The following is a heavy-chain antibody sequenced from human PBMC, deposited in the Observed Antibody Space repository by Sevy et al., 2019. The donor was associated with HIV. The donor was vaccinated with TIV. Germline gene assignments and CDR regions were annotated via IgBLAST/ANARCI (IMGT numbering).Heavy chain of an antibody. V-gene: IGHV3-43*01. Sequence: GESLKISCAASGFTFDDYTMHWVRQVPGKGLEWVSLISWDAKKTDYADSVEGRFTVSRDNRKNSLYLQMNSLRSEDTALYFRAKDIPGYSGFDHWGQGALVTVS. CDR1: GFTFDDYT. CDR3: AKDIPGYSGFDH. J-gene: IGHJ4*02. CDR2: ISWDAKKT. D-gene: IGHD3-10*01.